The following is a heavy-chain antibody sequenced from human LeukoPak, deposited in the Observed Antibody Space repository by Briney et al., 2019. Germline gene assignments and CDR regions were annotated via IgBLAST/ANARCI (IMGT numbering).Heavy chain of an antibody. CDR2: INHSGST. CDR3: ASLYGSGSYFDGMDV. D-gene: IGHD3-10*01. CDR1: GGSFSGYC. J-gene: IGHJ6*02. V-gene: IGHV4-34*01. Sequence: SETLSLTCAVYGGSFSGYCWSWIRQPPGKGLEWIGEINHSGSTNYNPSLKSRVTISVDTSKNQFSLKLSSVTAADTAVYYCASLYGSGSYFDGMDVWGQGTTVTVSS.